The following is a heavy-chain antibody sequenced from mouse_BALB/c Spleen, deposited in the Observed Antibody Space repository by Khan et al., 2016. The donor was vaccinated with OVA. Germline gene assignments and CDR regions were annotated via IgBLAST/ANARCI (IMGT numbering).Heavy chain of an antibody. Sequence: QVQLKQSGAELARPGASVKLSCKASGYTFTDYYINWVKQRTGQGLEWIGEISPGSGDTYYNERFKGKATLTADKSSSKAYMQLSSLTSEASAVYFGARRNYFGYTFAYWGQGTLVTVSA. D-gene: IGHD1-2*01. J-gene: IGHJ3*01. CDR2: ISPGSGDT. CDR1: GYTFTDYY. V-gene: IGHV1-77*01. CDR3: ARRNYFGYTFAY.